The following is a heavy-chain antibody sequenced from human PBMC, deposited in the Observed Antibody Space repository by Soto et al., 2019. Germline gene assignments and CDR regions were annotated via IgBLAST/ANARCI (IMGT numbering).Heavy chain of an antibody. Sequence: ASVKVSCKASGYTFTSYGISWARQAPGHGLEWMGWISAYNGNTNYAQKLQGRVTMTTDTSTSTPYMEMRRLRSDETAVYYCARDQISLAAAGTFMVEYYGMDVGG. D-gene: IGHD6-13*01. CDR1: GYTFTSYG. V-gene: IGHV1-18*01. CDR3: ARDQISLAAAGTFMVEYYGMDV. J-gene: IGHJ6*02. CDR2: ISAYNGNT.